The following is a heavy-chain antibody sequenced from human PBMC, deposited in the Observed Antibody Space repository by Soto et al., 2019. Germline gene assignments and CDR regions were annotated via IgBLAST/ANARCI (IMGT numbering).Heavy chain of an antibody. V-gene: IGHV4-38-2*01. CDR1: GYSISSGYY. CDR3: ASAGDDDSSGWYFGWFDP. D-gene: IGHD6-19*01. J-gene: IGHJ5*02. CDR2: IYHSGST. Sequence: KASETLSLTCAVSGYSISSGYYWGWIRQPPGKGLEWIGSIYHSGSTYYNPSLKSRVTISVDTSKNQFSLKLSSVTAADTAVYYCASAGDDDSSGWYFGWFDPWGQGTLVTVSS.